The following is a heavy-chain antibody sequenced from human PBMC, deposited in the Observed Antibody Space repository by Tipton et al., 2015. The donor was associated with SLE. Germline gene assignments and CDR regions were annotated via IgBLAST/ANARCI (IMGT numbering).Heavy chain of an antibody. D-gene: IGHD4/OR15-4a*01. J-gene: IGHJ4*02. CDR2: IGKDGSLK. CDR3: ARDPDYGHDGAFFDY. V-gene: IGHV3-7*01. Sequence: SLRLSCAASGFTFSSYSMNWVRQAPGKGLECVANIGKDGSLKFYVDSVKGRFTISRDNARNSLYLEMNSLRAEDTAVYYCARDPDYGHDGAFFDYWGQGTLVTVSS. CDR1: GFTFSSYS.